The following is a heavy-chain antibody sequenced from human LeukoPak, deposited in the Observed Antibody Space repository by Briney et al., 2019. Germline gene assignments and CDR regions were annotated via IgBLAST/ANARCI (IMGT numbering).Heavy chain of an antibody. J-gene: IGHJ4*02. CDR3: AREGFDY. CDR2: MNPNSGNT. CDR1: GYTFTSYG. V-gene: IGHV1-8*03. Sequence: ASVMVSCKASGYTFTSYGISWVRQAPGQGLEWVGYMNPNSGNTGYAQKFQGRVTITKNTSITTAYMELSSLRSEDTAVYYCAREGFDYWGQGTLVTVSS.